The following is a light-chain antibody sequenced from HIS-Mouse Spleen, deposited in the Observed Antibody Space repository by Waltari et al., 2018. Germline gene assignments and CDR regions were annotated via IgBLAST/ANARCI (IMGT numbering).Light chain of an antibody. CDR2: KDS. V-gene: IGLV3-27*01. CDR1: VLAKKY. CDR3: YSAADNSGV. Sequence: SYELTQPSSVSVSPGQTARITCPGAVLAKKYARWFQQKPGQAPVLVIYKDSERPSGIPERFSGSSSGTTVTLTISGAQVEDEADYYCYSAADNSGVFGGGTKLTVL. J-gene: IGLJ2*01.